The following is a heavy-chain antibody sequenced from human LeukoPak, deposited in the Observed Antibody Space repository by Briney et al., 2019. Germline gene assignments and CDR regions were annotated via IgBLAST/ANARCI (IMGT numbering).Heavy chain of an antibody. CDR3: AGDSPPRRAFDI. CDR1: GGTFSSYA. CDR2: IIPIFGTA. J-gene: IGHJ3*02. Sequence: SVKVSCKASGGTFSSYAISWVQQAPGQGLEWMGGIIPIFGTANYAQKFQGRVTITTDESTNTAYMELSSLRSEDTAVYYCAGDSPPRRAFDIWGQGTMVTVSS. V-gene: IGHV1-69*05.